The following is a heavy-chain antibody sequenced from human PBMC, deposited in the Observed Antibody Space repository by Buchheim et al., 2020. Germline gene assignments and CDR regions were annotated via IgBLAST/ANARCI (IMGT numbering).Heavy chain of an antibody. V-gene: IGHV4-59*01. CDR1: GDSLRGYY. CDR3: ARGGQTAAAVDNWFDP. Sequence: QVLLQESGPGLLKPSETLSLTCTVSGDSLRGYYWNWIRQPPGKGLEWIGYISYGGTTQYNPTLKSRVRITLDTSKDQFYFKMNTVTAADTAKYFCARGGQTAAAVDNWFDPWGQG. D-gene: IGHD1-14*01. J-gene: IGHJ5*02. CDR2: ISYGGTT.